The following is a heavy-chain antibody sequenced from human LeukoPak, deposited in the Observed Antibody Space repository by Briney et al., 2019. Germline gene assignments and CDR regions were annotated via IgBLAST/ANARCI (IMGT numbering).Heavy chain of an antibody. D-gene: IGHD3-22*01. CDR1: GGSFSGYY. Sequence: SETLSLTCAVYGGSFSGYYWSWIRQPPGKGLEWIGEINHSGSTNYNLSLKSRVTISVDTSKNQFSLKLSSVTAADTAVYYCARGRRNYYDSSGTILDYWGQGTLVTVSS. J-gene: IGHJ4*02. V-gene: IGHV4-34*01. CDR2: INHSGST. CDR3: ARGRRNYYDSSGTILDY.